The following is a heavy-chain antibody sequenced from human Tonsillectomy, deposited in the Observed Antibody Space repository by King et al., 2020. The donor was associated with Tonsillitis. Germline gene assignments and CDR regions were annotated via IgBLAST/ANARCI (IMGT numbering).Heavy chain of an antibody. Sequence: TLQESGPALVKPTQTLTLTGTFSGFSLNTSGMCVSWIRQPPGKALEWLALIAWDNDKYYNTSLKTRLTISKDTSKNQVVLTMTNMDPVDTATYYCARTLCRDYDSTDNRYYYHYGMDVWGQGTTVTVSS. CDR2: IAWDNDK. J-gene: IGHJ6*02. D-gene: IGHD3-22*01. CDR1: GFSLNTSGMC. V-gene: IGHV2-70*01. CDR3: ARTLCRDYDSTDNRYYYHYGMDV.